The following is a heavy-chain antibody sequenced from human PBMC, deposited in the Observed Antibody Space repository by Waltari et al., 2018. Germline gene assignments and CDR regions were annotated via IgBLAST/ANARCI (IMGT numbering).Heavy chain of an antibody. CDR1: GNGVTSYG. CDR2: IYPGDSDT. CDR3: ASSQPWFDP. J-gene: IGHJ5*02. Sequence: VQLGQSGAEGKNPGGPLKISCRGSGNGVTSYGIGWVRQMPGKGLEWMGIIYPGDSDTRYSPSFQGQVTISADKSISTAYLQWSSLKASDTAMYYCASSQPWFDPWGQGTLVTVSS. V-gene: IGHV5-51*01.